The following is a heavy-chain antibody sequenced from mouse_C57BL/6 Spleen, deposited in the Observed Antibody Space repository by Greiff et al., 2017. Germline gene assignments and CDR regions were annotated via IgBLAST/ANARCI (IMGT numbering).Heavy chain of an antibody. CDR3: AAAQATFDY. Sequence: VQLQQPGAELVRPGSSVKLSCKASGYTFTSYWMHWVKQRPIQGLEWIGNIDPSDSATHYNQKFKDKATLTVDKSSSTAYIQLSSLTSEDSAVYYSAAAQATFDYWGKGTTLTVSS. J-gene: IGHJ2*01. CDR1: GYTFTSYW. CDR2: IDPSDSAT. V-gene: IGHV1-52*01. D-gene: IGHD3-2*02.